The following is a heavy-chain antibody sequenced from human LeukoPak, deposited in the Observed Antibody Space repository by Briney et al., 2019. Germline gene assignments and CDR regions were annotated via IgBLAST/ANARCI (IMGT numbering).Heavy chain of an antibody. CDR2: IHYNGNT. Sequence: SETLSLTCTVSGGSTSNYYWSWIRQPPGKGLEWISYIHYNGNTNYNPSLKSRVTISIDTSKNQFSLKLSSVTAADTAVYYCARVPFGVIRSGAFDIWGQGTMVIVSS. V-gene: IGHV4-59*01. J-gene: IGHJ3*02. D-gene: IGHD3-3*01. CDR3: ARVPFGVIRSGAFDI. CDR1: GGSTSNYY.